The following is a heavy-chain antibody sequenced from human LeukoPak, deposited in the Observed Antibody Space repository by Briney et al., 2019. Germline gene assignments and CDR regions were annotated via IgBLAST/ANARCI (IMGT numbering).Heavy chain of an antibody. CDR2: SYYRYKWYN. D-gene: IGHD6-19*01. J-gene: IGHJ5*02. CDR3: AGGSGWNNWFDP. CDR1: GVSLPSNSAA. Sequence: WQTPSPLRCIPGVSLPSNSAAWNWPSQWPSGGLDWLGRSYYRYKWYNDYAVKSRITINPDTSQNQFSLQLNSVTPEDTAVYYCAGGSGWNNWFDPWGQGTLVTVSS. V-gene: IGHV6-1*01.